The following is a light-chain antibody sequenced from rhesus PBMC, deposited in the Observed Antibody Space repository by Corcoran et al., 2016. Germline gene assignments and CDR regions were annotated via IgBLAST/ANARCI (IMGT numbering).Light chain of an antibody. CDR2: EAS. CDR1: QGITND. J-gene: IGKJ1*01. Sequence: DIQMTQSPSSLSASVGDRVTITCRASQGITNDLAWYQQNPGETPNLLIYEASSLQSGIPSRFSGSGSGTDVMLTISSLQPEDFATYYCQHYYSTPWTFGQGTKVEIK. CDR3: QHYYSTPWT. V-gene: IGKV1-21*01.